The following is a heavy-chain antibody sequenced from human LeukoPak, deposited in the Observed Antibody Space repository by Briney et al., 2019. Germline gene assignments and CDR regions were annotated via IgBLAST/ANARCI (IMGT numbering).Heavy chain of an antibody. CDR1: GFTFSTSS. J-gene: IGHJ4*02. Sequence: GGSLRLSCAASGFTFSTSSMNWVRPAPGKGLEWISYIRGSGTTIYYADSVKGRFTISRDNARNSLYLQMDSLRAEDTAVYFCARDSRSHCGTDACYGPYFDYWGQGTLVTVSS. CDR2: IRGSGTTI. V-gene: IGHV3-48*01. CDR3: ARDSRSHCGTDACYGPYFDY. D-gene: IGHD2-2*01.